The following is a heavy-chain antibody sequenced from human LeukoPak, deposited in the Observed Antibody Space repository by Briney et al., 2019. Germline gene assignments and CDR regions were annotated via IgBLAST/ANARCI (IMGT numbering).Heavy chain of an antibody. V-gene: IGHV1-2*02. J-gene: IGHJ4*02. CDR3: ARIYCSSTSCYLLDY. Sequence: ASVKVSCKASGYTFTGYYMHWVRQAPGQGLEWMGWINPNSGGTNYAQKFQGRVTMTRDTSISTAYMELSRLRSDDTAVYYCARIYCSSTSCYLLDYWGQGTLVTVSS. D-gene: IGHD2-2*01. CDR2: INPNSGGT. CDR1: GYTFTGYY.